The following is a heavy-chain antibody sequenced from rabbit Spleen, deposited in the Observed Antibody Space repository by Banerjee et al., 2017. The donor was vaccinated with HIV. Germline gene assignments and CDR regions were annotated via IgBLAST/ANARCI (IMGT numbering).Heavy chain of an antibody. V-gene: IGHV1S45*01. CDR3: ARPDFTGGAVSIGYTRLDL. Sequence: QEQLEESGGGLVKPEGSLTLTCKASGFSFSDRDVMCWVRQAPGKGLEWIACIDQVFGTTYYASWAKGRFTVSKISSTTVTLQMTSLTAADTATYFCARPDFTGGAVSIGYTRLDLWGQGTLVTVS. D-gene: IGHD1-1*01. CDR1: GFSFSDRDV. CDR2: IDQVFGTT. J-gene: IGHJ3*01.